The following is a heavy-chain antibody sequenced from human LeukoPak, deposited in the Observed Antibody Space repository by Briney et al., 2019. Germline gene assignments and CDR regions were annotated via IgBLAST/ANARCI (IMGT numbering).Heavy chain of an antibody. D-gene: IGHD6-19*01. CDR1: GFTFSDYY. J-gene: IGHJ6*02. V-gene: IGHV4-34*01. CDR3: ARGAIAVAVFFYYGMDV. CDR2: INHSGST. Sequence: GSLRLSCAASGFTFSDYYMSWIRQPPGKGLEWIGEINHSGSTNYNPSLKSRVTISVDTSKNQFSLKLSSVTAADTAVYYCARGAIAVAVFFYYGMDVWGQGTTVTVSS.